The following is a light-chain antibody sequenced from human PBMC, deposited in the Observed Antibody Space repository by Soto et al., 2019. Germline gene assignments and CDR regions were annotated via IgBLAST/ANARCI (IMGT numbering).Light chain of an antibody. CDR3: AVWDDNRTGVV. CDR1: SSNIGVNN. Sequence: QSVLTQPPSASGTPGQRVTISCAGSSSNIGVNNVYWYQQLPGAAPKLLIYKINQRPSGVPDRFSGSKSGTSASLAISGLRSEDEADYYWAVWDDNRTGVVFGGGTKLTVL. V-gene: IGLV1-47*01. J-gene: IGLJ2*01. CDR2: KIN.